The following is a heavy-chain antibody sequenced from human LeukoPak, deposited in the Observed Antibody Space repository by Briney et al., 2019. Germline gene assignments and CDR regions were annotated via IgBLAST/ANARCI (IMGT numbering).Heavy chain of an antibody. CDR3: ARDRSLLWFGESPIDY. CDR1: GFTFTNYV. D-gene: IGHD3-10*01. CDR2: VSSDGGIK. J-gene: IGHJ4*02. Sequence: PGGSLRLSCVVSGFTFTNYVVHWVRQAPGKGLEWVTLVSSDGGIKYYADSVKGRFTISRDNSKNTLYLQMNSLRAEDTAVSYCARDRSLLWFGESPIDYWGQGALVTVSS. V-gene: IGHV3-30-3*01.